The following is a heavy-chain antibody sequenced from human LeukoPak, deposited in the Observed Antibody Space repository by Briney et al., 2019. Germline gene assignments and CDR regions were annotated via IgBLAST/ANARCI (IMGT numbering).Heavy chain of an antibody. CDR2: IVPIFGTT. CDR1: GDTLSDYA. V-gene: IGHV1-69*05. Sequence: GASVKVSCKASGDTLSDYAISWVRQAAGQGLEWMGGIVPIFGTTNYAQEFQARVTITTDESTNTVYMKLSSLRSDDTAVYFCAKDHTEGIDPWGQGTLVTVS. J-gene: IGHJ5*02. D-gene: IGHD1-14*01. CDR3: AKDHTEGIDP.